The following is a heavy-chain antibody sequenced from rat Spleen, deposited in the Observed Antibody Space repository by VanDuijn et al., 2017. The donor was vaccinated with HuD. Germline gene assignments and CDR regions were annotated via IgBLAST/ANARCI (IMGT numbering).Heavy chain of an antibody. CDR2: MSGGRST. Sequence: QVQLKESGPGLVQPSQTLSLTCTVSGFSLNTYTVSWIRQPPGKGLEWMAAMSGGRSTYYNSALESRLSISGDSSKSQIFLKMNSLQTEDTAMYFCARSNGYGPFDYWGQGVMVTVSS. CDR3: ARSNGYGPFDY. CDR1: GFSLNTYT. V-gene: IGHV2-6*01. D-gene: IGHD1-3*01. J-gene: IGHJ2*01.